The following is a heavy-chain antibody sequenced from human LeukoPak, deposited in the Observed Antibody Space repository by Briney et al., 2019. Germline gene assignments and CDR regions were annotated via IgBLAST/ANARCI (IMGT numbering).Heavy chain of an antibody. CDR2: IYNSGST. D-gene: IGHD1-14*01. CDR3: ARQHSGAGGYSDY. CDR1: GGSISSDY. J-gene: IGHJ4*02. Sequence: SETLSLTCTGSGGSISSDYWSWIRQPPGKGLEWIGYIYNSGSTNYNPSLKSRVTISVDTSKNQFSLKLTSVTAADTAVYYCARQHSGAGGYSDYWGQGTLVTVSS. V-gene: IGHV4-59*08.